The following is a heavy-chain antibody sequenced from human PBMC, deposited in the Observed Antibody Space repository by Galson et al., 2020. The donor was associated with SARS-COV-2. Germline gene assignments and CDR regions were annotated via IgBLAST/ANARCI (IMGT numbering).Heavy chain of an antibody. Sequence: ASVKVSCKASGYTFTSYGISWVRQAPGQGLVWMGWISAYNGNTNYAQKLQGRVTMTTDTSTSTAYMELRSLRSDDTAVYYCARVGRPYYYYGMDVWGQGTTVTVSS. J-gene: IGHJ6*02. CDR2: ISAYNGNT. V-gene: IGHV1-18*01. CDR3: ARVGRPYYYYGMDV. CDR1: GYTFTSYG.